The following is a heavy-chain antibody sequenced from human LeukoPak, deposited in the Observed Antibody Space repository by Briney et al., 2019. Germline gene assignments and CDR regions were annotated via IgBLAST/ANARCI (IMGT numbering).Heavy chain of an antibody. V-gene: IGHV3-48*01. J-gene: IGHJ6*03. CDR1: GFTFSSYN. D-gene: IGHD6-6*01. CDR3: ARDRHVPGLYYYYMDV. Sequence: GGSLRLSCAASGFTFSSYNMNWVRQAPGEGLESVSYISSSSATIFYADSVKGRFTISRDNAKNSLYLQMNSLRPEDTAVYFCARDRHVPGLYYYYMDVWGKGTTVTVSS. CDR2: ISSSSATI.